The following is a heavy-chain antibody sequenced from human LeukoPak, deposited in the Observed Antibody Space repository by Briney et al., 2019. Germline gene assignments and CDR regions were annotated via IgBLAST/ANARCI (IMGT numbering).Heavy chain of an antibody. J-gene: IGHJ4*02. CDR1: GYTFTGYY. D-gene: IGHD5-12*01. Sequence: ASVKVSCKASGYTFTGYYMHWVRQAPGQGLEWMGWINPNSGGTNYAQKFQGRVTMTRDTSISTAYMELGRLRSDDTAVYYCARGYSGYGEPGYPLYWGQGTLVTVSS. V-gene: IGHV1-2*02. CDR2: INPNSGGT. CDR3: ARGYSGYGEPGYPLY.